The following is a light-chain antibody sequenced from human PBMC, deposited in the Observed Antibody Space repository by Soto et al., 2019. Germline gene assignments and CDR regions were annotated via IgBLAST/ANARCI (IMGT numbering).Light chain of an antibody. Sequence: IQMTQSPSSLSASVGDRVTITCLASQSISTYLDWYQKKPGKAPNLLIYDASRLQSGVPSRFSGSGGGTDFTLSISSVQPEDFATYFCQQSYMDPITFGQGTRLEI. CDR3: QQSYMDPIT. J-gene: IGKJ5*01. CDR1: QSISTY. V-gene: IGKV1-39*01. CDR2: DAS.